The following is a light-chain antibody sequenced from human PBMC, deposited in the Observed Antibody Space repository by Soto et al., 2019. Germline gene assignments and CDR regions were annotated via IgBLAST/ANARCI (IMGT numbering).Light chain of an antibody. CDR2: GNR. J-gene: IGLJ3*02. Sequence: QLVLTQPPSVSGAPGQRVTISCTGNISNLGAGYEVHWYQQLPGAAPKLVIFGNRNRPSGVPERFSGSKSVTSASLAITGLQAEDEADYYCQAYDYSLTASVFGGGTKLTVL. CDR1: ISNLGAGYE. V-gene: IGLV1-40*01. CDR3: QAYDYSLTASV.